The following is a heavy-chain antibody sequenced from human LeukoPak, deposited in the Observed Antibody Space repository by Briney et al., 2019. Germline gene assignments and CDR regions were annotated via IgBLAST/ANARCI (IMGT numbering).Heavy chain of an antibody. J-gene: IGHJ4*02. CDR3: ARMGYYYDSSGYHYFYYFDY. D-gene: IGHD3-22*01. Sequence: SGPTLVNPTQTLTLTCTFSGFSLSTSGMSVTWIRQPPGKALEWLARIDWDDDKYYSTSLKTRPTISKDTSKKQVVLTMTNMDPVDTAMYYCARMGYYYDSSGYHYFYYFDYWGQGTLVTVSS. V-gene: IGHV2-70*11. CDR2: IDWDDDK. CDR1: GFSLSTSGMS.